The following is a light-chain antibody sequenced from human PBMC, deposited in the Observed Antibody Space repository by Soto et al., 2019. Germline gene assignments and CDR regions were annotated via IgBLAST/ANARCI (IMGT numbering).Light chain of an antibody. CDR2: DAS. CDR1: QNVGGY. Sequence: EIVLPQSPATLSLSPGDSSTLSCRASQNVGGYLAWYQQKPGQAHRLLIYDASNRATGIPARFSGSGSGTDFSLTISSLEPEEFAVYYCQKRSTWPLTVGGGNKVDIK. CDR3: QKRSTWPLT. J-gene: IGKJ4*01. V-gene: IGKV3-11*01.